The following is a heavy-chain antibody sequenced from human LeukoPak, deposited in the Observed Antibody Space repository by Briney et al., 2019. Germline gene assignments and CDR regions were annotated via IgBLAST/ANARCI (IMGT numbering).Heavy chain of an antibody. CDR3: ARIGCGGDCSPYFDY. Sequence: SETLSLTCTVSGGSISSYYWSWIRQPAGKGLEWIGRFYTSGSTNYNPSLKSRVTMSVDTSKNQFSLKLSSVTAADTAVYYCARIGCGGDCSPYFDYWGQGTLVTVSS. J-gene: IGHJ4*02. V-gene: IGHV4-4*07. CDR1: GGSISSYY. CDR2: FYTSGST. D-gene: IGHD2-21*02.